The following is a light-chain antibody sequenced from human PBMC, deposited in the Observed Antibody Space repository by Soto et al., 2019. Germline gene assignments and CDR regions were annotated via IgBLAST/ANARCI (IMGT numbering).Light chain of an antibody. CDR2: GAS. CDR3: QQYGSSPRG. Sequence: EIVLTQSPGTLSLSPGERATLSCRASQSVSSSYLAWYQQKPGQAPRLLIYGASSRATGIPDRFSGSGSGTDFTLNISRLEPEDFAVYYCQQYGSSPRGFGQGTRLEIK. J-gene: IGKJ5*01. CDR1: QSVSSSY. V-gene: IGKV3-20*01.